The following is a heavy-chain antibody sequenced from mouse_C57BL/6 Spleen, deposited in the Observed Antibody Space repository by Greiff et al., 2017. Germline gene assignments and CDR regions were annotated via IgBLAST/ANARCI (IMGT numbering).Heavy chain of an antibody. CDR2: ISSGSSTI. CDR1: GFTFSDYG. CDR3: APLPGGYAMDY. D-gene: IGHD2-10*01. Sequence: VQLKESGGGLVKPGGSLKLSCAASGFTFSDYGMHWVRQAPEKGLEWVAYISSGSSTIYYADTVKGRFTISRDNAKNTRFRRMTSLRSEDTAMYYCAPLPGGYAMDYWGQGTSVTVSS. J-gene: IGHJ4*01. V-gene: IGHV5-17*01.